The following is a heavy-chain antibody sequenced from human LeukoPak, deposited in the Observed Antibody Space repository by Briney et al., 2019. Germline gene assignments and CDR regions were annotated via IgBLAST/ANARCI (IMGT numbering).Heavy chain of an antibody. D-gene: IGHD1-1*01. CDR3: ARAGTENLNWRYYIDL. V-gene: IGHV4-59*01. Sequence: SETLSLTCTVSGDSINKYFWSWLRQSPGKGLEWIGYISHSGNTNYHPSLKSRVTISLDKSNNQFSLRLSSVTAADTAVYYCARAGTENLNWRYYIDLWGQGILVTVSS. J-gene: IGHJ4*02. CDR2: ISHSGNT. CDR1: GDSINKYF.